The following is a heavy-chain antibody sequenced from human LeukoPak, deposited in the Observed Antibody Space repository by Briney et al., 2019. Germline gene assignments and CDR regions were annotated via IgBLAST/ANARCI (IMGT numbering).Heavy chain of an antibody. CDR1: GGSISSYY. J-gene: IGHJ3*02. Sequence: PSETLSLTCTVSGGSISSYYWSWIRQPPGNGLEWIGYIYYSGSTNYNPSLKSRVTISVDTSKNQFSLTLSSVTAADTAVYYCARLSKQLTAGNPLDIWGQGTVVTFSS. V-gene: IGHV4-59*08. CDR3: ARLSKQLTAGNPLDI. CDR2: IYYSGST. D-gene: IGHD6-13*01.